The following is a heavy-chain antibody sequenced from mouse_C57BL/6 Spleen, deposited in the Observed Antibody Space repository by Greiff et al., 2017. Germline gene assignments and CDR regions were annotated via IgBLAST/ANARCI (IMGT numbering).Heavy chain of an antibody. Sequence: QVQLQQSGPELVKPGASVKISCKASGYAFSSSWMNWVKQRPGKGLEWIGRIYPGDGDTNYNGKFKGKATLTADKSSSTAYMQLSSLTSEDSAVYFCARENYDYDEAYYYAMDYWGQGTSVTVSS. V-gene: IGHV1-82*01. CDR2: IYPGDGDT. J-gene: IGHJ4*01. D-gene: IGHD2-4*01. CDR3: ARENYDYDEAYYYAMDY. CDR1: GYAFSSSW.